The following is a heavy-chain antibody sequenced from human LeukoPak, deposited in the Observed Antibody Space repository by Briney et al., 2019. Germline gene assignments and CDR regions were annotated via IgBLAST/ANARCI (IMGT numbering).Heavy chain of an antibody. V-gene: IGHV4-34*01. CDR2: INHSGST. CDR3: ARGDYSDFDY. D-gene: IGHD4-11*01. J-gene: IGHJ4*02. CDR1: GGSFGGYY. Sequence: SETLSLTCAVYGGSFGGYYWSWIRQPPGKGLEWIGEINHSGSTNYNPSLKSRITISVDTSKNQFSLKLSSVTAADTAVYYCARGDYSDFDYWGQGTLVIVSS.